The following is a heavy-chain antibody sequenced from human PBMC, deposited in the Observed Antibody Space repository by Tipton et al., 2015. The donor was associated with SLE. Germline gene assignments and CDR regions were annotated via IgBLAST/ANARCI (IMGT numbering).Heavy chain of an antibody. CDR2: FYYSGRT. CDR3: ARGCYFMRDYTLFGF. J-gene: IGHJ4*02. V-gene: IGHV4-39*07. D-gene: IGHD2-21*01. Sequence: LRLSCTVSGDSISSSSYYWGWIRQPPGKGLEWIGTFYYSGRTYFNPSLKSRVTISVDTTKHQFSLRLSSVTAADTAVYYCARGCYFMRDYTLFGFWGQGALVPVPP. CDR1: GDSISSSSYY.